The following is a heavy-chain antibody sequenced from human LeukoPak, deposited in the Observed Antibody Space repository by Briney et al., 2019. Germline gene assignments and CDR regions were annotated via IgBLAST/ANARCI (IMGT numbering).Heavy chain of an antibody. J-gene: IGHJ4*02. CDR3: ARDLTPYCSGGSCNGDN. Sequence: PSETLSLTCTVSGGSISSSSYYWGWIRQPPGKGLEWIGSIYYSGSTYYNPSLKSRVTISVDTSKNQFSLKLSSVTAADTAVYYCARDLTPYCSGGSCNGDNWGQGTLVTVSS. V-gene: IGHV4-39*02. CDR1: GGSISSSSYY. D-gene: IGHD2-15*01. CDR2: IYYSGST.